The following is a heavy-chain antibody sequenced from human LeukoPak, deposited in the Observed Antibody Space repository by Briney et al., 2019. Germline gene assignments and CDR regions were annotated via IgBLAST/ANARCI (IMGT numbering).Heavy chain of an antibody. Sequence: GGSLRLSCAASGFTFSKSWMHWVRQAPGKRLVWVSRINPDGSSTNYPDSVKGRFTISRDNAENTLYLQMHSLRAEDTAVYYCARRRSGSFVDYWGQGTLVTVSS. CDR3: ARRRSGSFVDY. V-gene: IGHV3-74*01. CDR1: GFTFSKSW. CDR2: INPDGSST. D-gene: IGHD3-10*01. J-gene: IGHJ4*02.